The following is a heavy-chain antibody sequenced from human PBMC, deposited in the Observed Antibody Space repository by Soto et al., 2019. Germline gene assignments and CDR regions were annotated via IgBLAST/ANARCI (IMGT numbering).Heavy chain of an antibody. Sequence: QVQLQESGPGLVKPSQTLSLTCTVSGGSISSGGYYWSWIRQHPGKALEWIGYIYYSGSTYYNPSLKSRVNISVDTSKNQFSLKLSSVTAADTAVYYYARDTLLHQGLFDPWGQGTLVTVSS. V-gene: IGHV4-31*03. J-gene: IGHJ5*02. D-gene: IGHD2-15*01. CDR2: IYYSGST. CDR3: ARDTLLHQGLFDP. CDR1: GGSISSGGYY.